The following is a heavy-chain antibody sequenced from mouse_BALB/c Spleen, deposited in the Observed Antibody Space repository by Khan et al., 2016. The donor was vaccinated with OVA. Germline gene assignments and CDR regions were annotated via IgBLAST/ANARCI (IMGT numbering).Heavy chain of an antibody. J-gene: IGHJ2*01. CDR3: ARTARIKY. CDR2: ISYSGST. V-gene: IGHV3-2*02. CDR1: GYSITSGYG. Sequence: VQLKESGPGLVKPSQSLSLTCTVTGYSITSGYGWNWIRQFPGNKLEWMGYISYSGSTNYNPSLKSRISINRDTSQNQFFLQSNYVTTEHTATYYCARTARIKYWGQGTTLTVSS. D-gene: IGHD3-3*01.